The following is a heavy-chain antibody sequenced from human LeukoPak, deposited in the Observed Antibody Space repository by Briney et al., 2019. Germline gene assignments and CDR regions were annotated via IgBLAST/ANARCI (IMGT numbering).Heavy chain of an antibody. CDR3: AKDSGYSSGWPPAEYFQH. J-gene: IGHJ1*01. V-gene: IGHV3-30*18. Sequence: PGGSLRPSCAASGFTFSSYGMHWVRQAPGKGLEWVAVISYDGSNKYYADSVKGRFTISRDNSKNTLYLQMNSLRAEDTAVYYCAKDSGYSSGWPPAEYFQHWGQGTLVTVSS. D-gene: IGHD6-19*01. CDR2: ISYDGSNK. CDR1: GFTFSSYG.